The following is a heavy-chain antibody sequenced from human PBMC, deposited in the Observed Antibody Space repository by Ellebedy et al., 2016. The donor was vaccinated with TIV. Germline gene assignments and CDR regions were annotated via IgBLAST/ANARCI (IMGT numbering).Heavy chain of an antibody. Sequence: AASVKVSCKASGYTFTNYGITWVRQAPGQGLEWMGWISTYNGDRIYPQKFQGRLTMTTDASTKTAHMELRSLASDDTAVYYCARVNYYGGIDNWFDPWGQGTLVTVSS. CDR2: ISTYNGDR. CDR1: GYTFTNYG. CDR3: ARVNYYGGIDNWFDP. D-gene: IGHD4-23*01. J-gene: IGHJ5*02. V-gene: IGHV1-18*04.